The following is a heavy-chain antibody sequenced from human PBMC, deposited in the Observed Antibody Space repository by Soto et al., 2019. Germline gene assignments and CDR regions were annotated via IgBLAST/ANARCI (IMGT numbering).Heavy chain of an antibody. CDR2: IIPIFGTA. CDR1: GGTFSSYA. CDR3: ARSERYYYDSSGYYPWDY. Sequence: QVQLVQSGAEVQKPGSSVKVSCKASGGTFSSYAISWVRQAPGQGLEWMGGIIPIFGTANYAQKFQGRVTITADESTSTAYMELSSLRSEDTAVYYCARSERYYYDSSGYYPWDYWGQGTLVTVSS. D-gene: IGHD3-22*01. J-gene: IGHJ4*02. V-gene: IGHV1-69*01.